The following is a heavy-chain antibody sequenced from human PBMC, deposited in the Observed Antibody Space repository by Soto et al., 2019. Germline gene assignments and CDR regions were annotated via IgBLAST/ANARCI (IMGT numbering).Heavy chain of an antibody. D-gene: IGHD3-9*01. CDR1: GYSFANYW. Sequence: PVESLKISSETSGYSFANYWISWVRQMPGKGLEWMGKIDPSDSYTTYGPSFEGHVTISADKSIGTAYLQWSRLTASDTAMYYCARRDYDTLTGYYTIDYWGQGTMVTVSS. CDR3: ARRDYDTLTGYYTIDY. J-gene: IGHJ4*02. CDR2: IDPSDSYT. V-gene: IGHV5-10-1*01.